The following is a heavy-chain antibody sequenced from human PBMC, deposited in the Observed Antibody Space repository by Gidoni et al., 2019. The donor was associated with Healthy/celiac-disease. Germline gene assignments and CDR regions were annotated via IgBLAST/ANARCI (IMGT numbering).Heavy chain of an antibody. D-gene: IGHD6-19*01. CDR2: ISYDGSNK. CDR1: GFTFSSYA. J-gene: IGHJ4*02. Sequence: QVQLVESGGGVVQPGRSLRLSCAASGFTFSSYAMHWVRQAPGKGLEWVAVISYDGSNKYYADSVKGRFTISRDNSKNTLYLQMNSLRAEDTAVYYCARDHGGSGWYGGLDYWGQGTLVTVSS. V-gene: IGHV3-30-3*01. CDR3: ARDHGGSGWYGGLDY.